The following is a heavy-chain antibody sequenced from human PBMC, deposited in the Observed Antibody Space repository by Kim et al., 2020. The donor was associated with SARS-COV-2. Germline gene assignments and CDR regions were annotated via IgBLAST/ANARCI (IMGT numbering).Heavy chain of an antibody. CDR1: GGSFSGYY. J-gene: IGHJ5*02. CDR2: INHSGST. CDR3: ARGPIVVVVAATGGWFDP. D-gene: IGHD2-15*01. V-gene: IGHV4-34*01. Sequence: SETLSLTCAVYGGSFSGYYWSWIRQPPGKGLEWIGEINHSGSTNYNPSLKSRVTISVDTSKNQFSLKLSSVTAADTAVYYCARGPIVVVVAATGGWFDPWGQRTLVTDSS.